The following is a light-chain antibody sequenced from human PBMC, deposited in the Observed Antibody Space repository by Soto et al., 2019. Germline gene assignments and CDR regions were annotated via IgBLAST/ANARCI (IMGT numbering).Light chain of an antibody. CDR3: QQYGISPGT. J-gene: IGKJ1*01. Sequence: EIVLTQSPGTLSLSPGERATLSCRASQSVSSSYLAWYQQKPGQAPRLLIYGASSRATGIPDRFSGSGSGTVFTLTISRLEPEDFAVYYCQQYGISPGTFGQGTKVEIK. V-gene: IGKV3-20*01. CDR2: GAS. CDR1: QSVSSSY.